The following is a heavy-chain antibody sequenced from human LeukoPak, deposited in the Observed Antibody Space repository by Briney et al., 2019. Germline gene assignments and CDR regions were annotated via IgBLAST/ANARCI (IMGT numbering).Heavy chain of an antibody. Sequence: KPGGSLRLSCAASGFTFSSYSMNWVRQAPGKGLEWVSSISSSSSYIYYADSVKGRFTIPRDNAKNSLYLQMNSLRAEDTAVYYCARDDGDCSSTSCYVNYYYYGMDVWGQGTTVTVSS. CDR1: GFTFSSYS. J-gene: IGHJ6*02. V-gene: IGHV3-21*01. CDR3: ARDDGDCSSTSCYVNYYYYGMDV. D-gene: IGHD2-2*01. CDR2: ISSSSSYI.